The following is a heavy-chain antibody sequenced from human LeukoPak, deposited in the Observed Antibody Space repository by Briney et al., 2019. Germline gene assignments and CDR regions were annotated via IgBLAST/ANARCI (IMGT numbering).Heavy chain of an antibody. CDR3: ARNFPDGYNLV. CDR2: IYYSGST. Sequence: PSETLSLTCTVSGGSISSSPYYWGWIRQPPGKGLEWIGSIYYSGSTYYNPSLKSRVTISVDTSKNQFSLKLSSVTAADTAVYYCARNFPDGYNLVWGQGTLVTVSS. J-gene: IGHJ4*02. D-gene: IGHD5-24*01. CDR1: GGSISSSPYY. V-gene: IGHV4-39*01.